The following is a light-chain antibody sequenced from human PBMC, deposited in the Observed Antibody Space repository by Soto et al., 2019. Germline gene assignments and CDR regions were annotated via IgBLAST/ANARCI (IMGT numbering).Light chain of an antibody. CDR2: GAS. Sequence: EIVMTQSPATLSVSQGERATLSCRASQSVSSNLAWFQQKPGQAPRLLIYGASIRATGIPARFSGSGSGTEFTLTISSLQSEDFAVYYCQQYNNWPPMYTFGQGTKLEIK. J-gene: IGKJ2*01. CDR3: QQYNNWPPMYT. CDR1: QSVSSN. V-gene: IGKV3-15*01.